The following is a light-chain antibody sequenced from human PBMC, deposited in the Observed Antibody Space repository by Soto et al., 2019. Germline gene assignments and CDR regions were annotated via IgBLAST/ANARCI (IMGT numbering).Light chain of an antibody. CDR1: SSNIGNNF. CDR2: SDD. CDR3: STWYASLSGRV. J-gene: IGLJ3*02. V-gene: IGLV1-47*02. Sequence: QSVLTQPPSASGTPGQKVTISCSGASSNIGNNFVSWYQQVPGTAPKLLIYSDDQRPSGVPDRVSGSKSGTSASLAISGLRSEDEADYSCSTWYASLSGRVFGGGTKLTVL.